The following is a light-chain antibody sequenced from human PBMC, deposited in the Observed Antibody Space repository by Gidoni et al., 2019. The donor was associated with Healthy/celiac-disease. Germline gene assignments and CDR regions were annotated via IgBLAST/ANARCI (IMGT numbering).Light chain of an antibody. J-gene: IGKJ4*01. CDR2: WAS. Sequence: IVRTQSPDSLAVSLGERATINCKSSQSVLYSSNNKNYLAWYQQKPGQPPKLLIYWASTRESGVPDRFSGSGSGTDFTLTISSLQAEDVAVYYCQQYYSTPLTFGGGTKVENK. V-gene: IGKV4-1*01. CDR3: QQYYSTPLT. CDR1: QSVLYSSNNKNY.